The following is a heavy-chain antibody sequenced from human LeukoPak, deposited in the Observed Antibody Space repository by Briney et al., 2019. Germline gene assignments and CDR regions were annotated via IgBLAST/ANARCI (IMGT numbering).Heavy chain of an antibody. D-gene: IGHD2-2*01. V-gene: IGHV3-30*01. Sequence: GGSLRLSCAASGFTFSSYAMHWVRQAPGKGLEWVAVISYDGSNKYYAYSVKGRFTISRDNSKNTLCLQMNSLRAEDTAVYYCARGYCSSTSCFDPWGQGTLVTVSS. CDR1: GFTFSSYA. CDR2: ISYDGSNK. CDR3: ARGYCSSTSCFDP. J-gene: IGHJ5*02.